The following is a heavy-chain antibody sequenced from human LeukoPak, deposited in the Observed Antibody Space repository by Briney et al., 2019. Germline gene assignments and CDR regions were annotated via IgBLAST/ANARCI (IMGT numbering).Heavy chain of an antibody. Sequence: SGGSLRLSCAASGFTFSSYGMPWVRQAPGKGLEWVAVISYDGSNKYYADSVKGRFTISRDNSKNTLYLQMNSLRAEDTAVYYCAKLDYYDSSGSSHAFDIWGQGTMVTVSS. CDR2: ISYDGSNK. J-gene: IGHJ3*02. CDR1: GFTFSSYG. CDR3: AKLDYYDSSGSSHAFDI. V-gene: IGHV3-30*18. D-gene: IGHD3-22*01.